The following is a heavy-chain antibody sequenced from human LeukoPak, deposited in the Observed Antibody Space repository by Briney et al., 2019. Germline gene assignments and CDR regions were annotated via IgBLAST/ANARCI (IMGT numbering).Heavy chain of an antibody. CDR3: AREGPNTAMVDFDY. D-gene: IGHD5-18*01. V-gene: IGHV3-7*01. Sequence: GGSLRLSCAASGFTFSSYWMSWVRQAPGKGLEWVANIKQDGSEKYYVDSVKGRFTISRDNAKNSLYLQMNSLRAEGTAVYYCAREGPNTAMVDFDYWGQGTWSPSPQ. CDR2: IKQDGSEK. CDR1: GFTFSSYW. J-gene: IGHJ4*02.